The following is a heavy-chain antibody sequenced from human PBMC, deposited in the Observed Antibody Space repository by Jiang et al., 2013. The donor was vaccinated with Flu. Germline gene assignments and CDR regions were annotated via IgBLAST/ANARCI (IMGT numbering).Heavy chain of an antibody. J-gene: IGHJ4*02. CDR2: TYYRSKWYN. V-gene: IGHV6-1*01. CDR3: AREQGPTGAREPTIDY. Sequence: VSSNSAAWNWIRQSLSRGLEWLGRTYYRSKWYNDYAVSVKSRITINPDTSKNQFSLQLNSVTPEDTAVYYCAREQGPTGAREPTIDYWGQGTLVTVSS. D-gene: IGHD7-27*01. CDR1: VSSNSAA.